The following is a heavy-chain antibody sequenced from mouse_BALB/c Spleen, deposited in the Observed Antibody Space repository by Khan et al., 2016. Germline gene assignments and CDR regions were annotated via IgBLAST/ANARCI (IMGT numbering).Heavy chain of an antibody. Sequence: VQLQQSGPELVKPGASVKVSCKATGYAFTSYNMYWVKQSHGKSLEWIGYIDPYNGGTNYNQKFKGKATLTVDKSSSTAYMHLNSLTSEDSAVYYCAREGVTTVVAKGLDFWGQGTTLTVSS. CDR1: GYAFTSYN. V-gene: IGHV1S135*01. CDR2: IDPYNGGT. CDR3: AREGVTTVVAKGLDF. J-gene: IGHJ2*01. D-gene: IGHD1-1*01.